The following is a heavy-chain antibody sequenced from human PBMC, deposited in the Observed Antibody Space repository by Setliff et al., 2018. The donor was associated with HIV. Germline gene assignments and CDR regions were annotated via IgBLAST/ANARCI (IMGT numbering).Heavy chain of an antibody. D-gene: IGHD4-17*01. CDR1: GYTFTSYY. Sequence: ASVKVSCKASGYTFTSYYMHWVRQAPGQGLEWMGWMNPNSGNTGYAQKFQGRVTMTRDTSTSTAYMELTSLTSEDTAVYYCARSVHPLYGDYATYFDPWGQGTQVTVS. CDR2: MNPNSGNT. J-gene: IGHJ5*02. CDR3: ARSVHPLYGDYATYFDP. V-gene: IGHV1-8*02.